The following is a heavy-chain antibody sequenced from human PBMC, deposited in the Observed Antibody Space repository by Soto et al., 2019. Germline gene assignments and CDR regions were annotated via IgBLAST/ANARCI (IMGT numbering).Heavy chain of an antibody. V-gene: IGHV4-31*03. CDR2: IHHIGTT. J-gene: IGHJ5*02. CDR3: ARAWKAGAGWANWFDL. CDR1: GGSISGVGYY. Sequence: QLQLQESGPGLVEPSQTLSLTYTVSGGSISGVGYYWGWIRQHPWKVLEWIGYIHHIGTTDYNPSLQSRLTISVATSKTQFSLKLSSVTAADTAVYYCARAWKAGAGWANWFDLWGQGTLVTVSS. D-gene: IGHD6-13*01.